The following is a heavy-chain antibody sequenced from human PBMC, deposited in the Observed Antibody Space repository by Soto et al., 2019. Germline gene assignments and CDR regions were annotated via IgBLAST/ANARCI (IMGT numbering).Heavy chain of an antibody. J-gene: IGHJ4*02. V-gene: IGHV3-23*01. CDR1: GFTFRGFA. Sequence: GGALRLSCAAPGFTFRGFALCWGRQAPGMGLEWVSAISGSGDGTDYADSVKGRFTISRDNSKNTLYLQMNSLRAEDTAVYYCAGPGYSSQDYWGQGALVTVSS. D-gene: IGHD5-18*01. CDR2: ISGSGDGT. CDR3: AGPGYSSQDY.